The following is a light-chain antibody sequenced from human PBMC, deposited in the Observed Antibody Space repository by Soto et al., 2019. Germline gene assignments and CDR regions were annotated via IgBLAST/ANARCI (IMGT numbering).Light chain of an antibody. CDR2: VNSDGSH. CDR1: SGYSSYV. CDR3: QTWAPGIQV. J-gene: IGLJ2*01. Sequence: QPVLTQSPSASASLGASVKVTCTLSSGYSSYVIAWHQQQPEKGPRYLMKVNSDGSHSKGDGIPDRFSGSRSGAERYLTISSLQSEDEADYYCQTWAPGIQVFGGGTKLTVL. V-gene: IGLV4-69*01.